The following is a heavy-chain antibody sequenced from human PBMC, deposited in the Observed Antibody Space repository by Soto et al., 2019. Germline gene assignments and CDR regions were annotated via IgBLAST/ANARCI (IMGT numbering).Heavy chain of an antibody. CDR1: GGSFSGYY. Sequence: QVPLQQWGAGLLKPSETLSITCAVYGGSFSGYYWSWIRQPPGKGLEWSGEINHSGSTNYNPSLKSRVTISVDTSKNQFSLKLSSVTAADPAVYYCALLGSWAYWGQATLVTVSS. CDR2: INHSGST. D-gene: IGHD2-15*01. J-gene: IGHJ4*02. CDR3: ALLGSWAY. V-gene: IGHV4-34*01.